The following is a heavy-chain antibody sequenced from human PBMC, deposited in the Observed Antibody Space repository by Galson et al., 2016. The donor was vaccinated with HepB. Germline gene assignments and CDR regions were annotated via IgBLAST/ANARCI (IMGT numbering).Heavy chain of an antibody. CDR1: GYTFTSYG. V-gene: IGHV1-18*01. CDR2: ISAYNGNT. CDR3: ARQRITMVRGVNNYNWFDP. J-gene: IGHJ5*02. Sequence: SVKVSCKASGYTFTSYGISWVRQAPGQGLEWMGWISAYNGNTNYAQKLQGRVTMTTDTSTSTAYMELRSLRSDDTAVYYCARQRITMVRGVNNYNWFDPWGQGTLVTVSS. D-gene: IGHD3-10*01.